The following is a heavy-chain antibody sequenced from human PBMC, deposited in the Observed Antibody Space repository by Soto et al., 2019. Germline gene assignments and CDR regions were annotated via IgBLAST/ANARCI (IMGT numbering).Heavy chain of an antibody. V-gene: IGHV1-18*01. J-gene: IGHJ4*02. CDR1: GYTFTSYG. CDR2: ISAYNGNT. CDR3: ARVYRITMVRGELSEY. Sequence: QVQLVQSGAEVKKPGASVKVSCKASGYTFTSYGISWVRQAPGQGLEWMGWISAYNGNTNYAQKLQGRVTMTTDTSTSPAYMELRSLRSGETAGYYCARVYRITMVRGELSEYWGQGTLVTVSS. D-gene: IGHD3-10*01.